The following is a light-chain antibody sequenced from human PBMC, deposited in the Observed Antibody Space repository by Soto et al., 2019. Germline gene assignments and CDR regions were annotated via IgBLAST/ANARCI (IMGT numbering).Light chain of an antibody. CDR2: GAS. CDR3: QQYASSPWT. CDR1: QSVSRSH. Sequence: EIVLTQSPGTLSLSPGERATLSCRASQSVSRSHLAWFQQKPGQAPRLLIYGASNRATGIPDRVSGSGSGTDFTLTINRLEPEDFAVYYRQQYASSPWTLGQGTKVDIK. J-gene: IGKJ1*01. V-gene: IGKV3-20*01.